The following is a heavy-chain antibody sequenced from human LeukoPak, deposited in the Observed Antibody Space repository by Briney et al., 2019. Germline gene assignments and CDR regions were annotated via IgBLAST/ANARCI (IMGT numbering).Heavy chain of an antibody. V-gene: IGHV4-39*01. J-gene: IGHJ4*02. CDR3: ARSSMFRGVTVDY. CDR1: GGSINSGY. CDR2: IYHSGYT. D-gene: IGHD3-10*01. Sequence: TSETLSLTCTVSGGSINSGYWGWIRQPPGEALEWIGSIYHSGYTYYNPSLKSRVTISVDTSKSQFSLKLSSVTAADTAVYYCARSSMFRGVTVDYWGQGTLVTVSS.